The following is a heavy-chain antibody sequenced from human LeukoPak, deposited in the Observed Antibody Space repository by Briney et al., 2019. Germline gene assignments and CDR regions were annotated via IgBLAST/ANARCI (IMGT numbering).Heavy chain of an antibody. Sequence: PGGSLRLSGSASGFAFSRFAMTWVRHLPGKGLDWVSTISGNGHQTYYGDSVKGRFSVSRDNSKNILYLQMDSLRADDSALYYCAKDANYYDSSGFFIPFDYWGQGTLVTVSS. J-gene: IGHJ4*02. V-gene: IGHV3-23*01. CDR1: GFAFSRFA. CDR3: AKDANYYDSSGFFIPFDY. D-gene: IGHD3-22*01. CDR2: ISGNGHQT.